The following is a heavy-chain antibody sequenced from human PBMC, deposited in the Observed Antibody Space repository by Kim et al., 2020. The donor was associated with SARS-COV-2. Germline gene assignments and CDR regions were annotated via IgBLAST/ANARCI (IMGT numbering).Heavy chain of an antibody. CDR1: GGSFSGYY. CDR3: ARRWQQLGKYYYYYGMDV. CDR2: INHSGST. J-gene: IGHJ6*02. D-gene: IGHD6-13*01. Sequence: SETLSLTCAVYGGSFSGYYWSWIRQPPGKGLEWIGEINHSGSTNYNPSLKSRVTISVDTSKNQFSLKLSSVTAADTAVYYCARRWQQLGKYYYYYGMDVWGQGTTVTVSS. V-gene: IGHV4-34*01.